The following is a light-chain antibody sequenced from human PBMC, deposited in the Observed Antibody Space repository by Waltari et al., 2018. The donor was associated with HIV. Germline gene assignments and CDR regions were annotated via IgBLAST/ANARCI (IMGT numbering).Light chain of an antibody. CDR3: ASFTGDNTVM. CDR2: DVD. J-gene: IGLJ3*02. CDR1: DPDFSLSKF. V-gene: IGLV2-14*03. Sequence: AVTQPASVSGLPGQSTTISCTGADPDFSLSKFVSWYQQPSGKPPRLILYDVDRRASGVSDRFSGSMSGNTASLTISGLRAEDEGHYYCASFTGDNTVMFGGGTEVTVL.